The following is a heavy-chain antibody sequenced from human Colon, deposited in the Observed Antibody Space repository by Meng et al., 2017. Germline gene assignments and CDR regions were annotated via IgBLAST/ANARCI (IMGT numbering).Heavy chain of an antibody. V-gene: IGHV3-30*01. D-gene: IGHD5-18*01. Sequence: GGSLRLSCAASGFTFNNYAMHWVRQAPGKGLEWVAIISYDAVNKYYADSVKGRFTIARDNSKNTLFLQMNSLRAEDTAVYFCARAGPAIDYYFYGMDVWGQGTMVTVSS. CDR3: ARAGPAIDYYFYGMDV. CDR2: ISYDAVNK. J-gene: IGHJ6*02. CDR1: GFTFNNYA.